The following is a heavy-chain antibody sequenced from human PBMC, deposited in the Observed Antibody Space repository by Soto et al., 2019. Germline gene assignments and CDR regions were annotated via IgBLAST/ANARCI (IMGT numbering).Heavy chain of an antibody. Sequence: PSETLSLTCTVSGGSISSGGYYWSWIRQHPGKGLERIGYIYYSGSTYYNPSLKKRVNKSVDTSKNKISMKMSSVTAADTAVYYCARTVVVAATGVHFDYWGQGTLVTVSS. CDR1: GGSISSGGYY. CDR2: IYYSGST. J-gene: IGHJ4*02. CDR3: ARTVVVAATGVHFDY. V-gene: IGHV4-31*03. D-gene: IGHD2-15*01.